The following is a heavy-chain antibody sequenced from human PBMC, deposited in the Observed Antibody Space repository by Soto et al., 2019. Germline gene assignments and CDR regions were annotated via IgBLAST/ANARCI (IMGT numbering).Heavy chain of an antibody. CDR3: ARVPEVAVKFYYYYMDV. D-gene: IGHD2-21*01. J-gene: IGHJ6*03. CDR2: ISNSGSTI. Sequence: GGSLRLSCAASGFTFSDYYMSWIRQAPGKGLEWVSYISNSGSTIFYADSVKGRFTISRENAKNSLYLQMNNLRAEDTAVYYCARVPEVAVKFYYYYMDVWGEGTTVTVSS. CDR1: GFTFSDYY. V-gene: IGHV3-11*01.